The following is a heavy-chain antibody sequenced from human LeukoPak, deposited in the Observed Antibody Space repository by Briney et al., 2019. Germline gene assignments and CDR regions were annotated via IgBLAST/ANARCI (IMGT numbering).Heavy chain of an antibody. CDR2: FHSSGTS. CDR1: DDSISDYY. Sequence: SETLSLTCTVSDDSISDYYRGWIRQPPGKGLEWIGYFHSSGTSTYNPSLKSRVTISADTSKNQFSLKLNSLTTADTAVYYRTRGAGWLIDYWGQGILVTVSS. D-gene: IGHD3-16*01. V-gene: IGHV4-59*01. J-gene: IGHJ4*02. CDR3: TRGAGWLIDY.